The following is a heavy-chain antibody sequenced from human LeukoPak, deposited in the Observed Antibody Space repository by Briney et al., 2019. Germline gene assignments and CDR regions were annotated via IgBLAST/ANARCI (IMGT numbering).Heavy chain of an antibody. V-gene: IGHV4-59*01. CDR2: IYYSGNT. CDR3: ARDVILTGGVDY. Sequence: SETLSLTCTVSGGSISGYYWSWIRQPPGKGLEWIGYIYYSGNTNYNPSLKSRVTLSVDTSTNQLFLKLSSVTAADTAVYYCARDVILTGGVDYWGQGTLVTVSS. D-gene: IGHD3-9*01. J-gene: IGHJ4*02. CDR1: GGSISGYY.